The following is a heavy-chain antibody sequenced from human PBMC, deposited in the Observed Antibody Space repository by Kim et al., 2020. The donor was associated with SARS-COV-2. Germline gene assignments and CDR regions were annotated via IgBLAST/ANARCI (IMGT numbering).Heavy chain of an antibody. CDR1: GYSFTSYW. Sequence: GESLKISCKGSGYSFTSYWIGWVRQMPGKGLEWMGIIYPGDSDTRYSPSFQGQVTISADKSISTAYLQWSSLKASDTAMYYCASGVSVRGVIIDAFDIWGQGTMVTVSS. CDR2: IYPGDSDT. J-gene: IGHJ3*02. CDR3: ASGVSVRGVIIDAFDI. D-gene: IGHD3-10*01. V-gene: IGHV5-51*01.